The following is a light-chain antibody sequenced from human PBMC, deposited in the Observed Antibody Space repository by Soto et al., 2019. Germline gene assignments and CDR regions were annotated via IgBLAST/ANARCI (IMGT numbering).Light chain of an antibody. CDR3: QQYYSTPYT. CDR2: WAS. CDR1: QSVLYSSNNKNY. J-gene: IGKJ2*01. V-gene: IGKV4-1*01. Sequence: DIVMTQSPDSLAVSLGERATINCKSSQSVLYSSNNKNYLAWYQQKPGQPPKLLIYWASTRASGVPDRFSGSGSGTDFPLTISSLQAEDVAVYYCQQYYSTPYTFGQGTKLEIK.